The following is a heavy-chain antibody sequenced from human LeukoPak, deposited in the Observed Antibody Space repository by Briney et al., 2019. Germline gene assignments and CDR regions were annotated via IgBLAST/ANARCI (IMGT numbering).Heavy chain of an antibody. CDR3: VKEGRPNSGSGFFDY. V-gene: IGHV3-23*01. CDR1: GFTFSSYA. CDR2: ISTNGGST. Sequence: GGSLRLSCAASGFTFSSYAMSWVRQAPGEGLEWVSAISTNGGSTYYADSVKGRFTMSRDNSRNTLNLQMNSLRAEDAAIYYCVKEGRPNSGSGFFDYWGQGTRVTVSS. D-gene: IGHD3-10*01. J-gene: IGHJ4*02.